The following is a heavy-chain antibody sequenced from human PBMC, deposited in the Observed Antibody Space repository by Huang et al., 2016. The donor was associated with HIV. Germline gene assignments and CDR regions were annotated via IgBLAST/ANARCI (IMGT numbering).Heavy chain of an antibody. J-gene: IGHJ4*02. CDR2: IYYSGKI. CDR1: GSSISSSYY. CDR3: ARPLTGTTALGY. V-gene: IGHV4-39*01. Sequence: QLQLQESGPGLVKPSETLSLTCTVSGSSISSSYYWGWIRQPPGKGLEWIGNIYYSGKISYNPALKGRVTISVDTSKNHISLKVDSVTAADTAVYYCARPLTGTTALGYWGQGTLVTVSS. D-gene: IGHD1-20*01.